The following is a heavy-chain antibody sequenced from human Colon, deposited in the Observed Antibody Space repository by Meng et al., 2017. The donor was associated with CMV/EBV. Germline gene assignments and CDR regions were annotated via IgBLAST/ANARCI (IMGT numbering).Heavy chain of an antibody. Sequence: GESLKISCAASGFTFSSYEMNWVRQAPGKGLEWVSYISSSGSTIYYADSVKGRFTISRDNAKNSLYLQMNSLRAEDTAVYYCARDHRTQLWAYYYYGMDVWGQGTTVTVSS. CDR1: GFTFSSYE. V-gene: IGHV3-48*03. CDR3: ARDHRTQLWAYYYYGMDV. D-gene: IGHD5-18*01. J-gene: IGHJ6*02. CDR2: ISSSGSTI.